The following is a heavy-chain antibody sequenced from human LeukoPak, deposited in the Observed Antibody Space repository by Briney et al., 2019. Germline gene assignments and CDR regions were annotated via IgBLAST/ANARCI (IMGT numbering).Heavy chain of an antibody. Sequence: AGGSLRLSCAASGFTFSSYWMHWVRHAPGKGLVWVSRINSDGSSTSYADSVKGRFTISRDNAKNTLYLQMNSLRAEDTAVYYCAREVYSGSYLDYWGQGTLVTVSS. D-gene: IGHD1-26*01. J-gene: IGHJ4*02. CDR3: AREVYSGSYLDY. CDR1: GFTFSSYW. CDR2: INSDGSST. V-gene: IGHV3-74*01.